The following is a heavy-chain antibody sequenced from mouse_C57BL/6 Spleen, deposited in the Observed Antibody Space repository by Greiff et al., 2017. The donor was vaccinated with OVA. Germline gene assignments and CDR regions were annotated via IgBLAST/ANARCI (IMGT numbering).Heavy chain of an antibody. CDR3: AREDYDGYYGAWFAY. J-gene: IGHJ3*01. D-gene: IGHD2-3*01. Sequence: VHVKQSGPELVKPGASVKISCKASGYSFTDYNMNWVKQSNGKSLEWIGVINPNYGTTSYNQKFKGKATLTVDQSSSTAYMQLNSLTSEDSAVYYCAREDYDGYYGAWFAYWGQGTLVTVSA. CDR2: INPNYGTT. CDR1: GYSFTDYN. V-gene: IGHV1-39*01.